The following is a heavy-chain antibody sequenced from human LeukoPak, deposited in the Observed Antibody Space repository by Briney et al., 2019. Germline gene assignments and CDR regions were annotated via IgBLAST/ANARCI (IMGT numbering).Heavy chain of an antibody. J-gene: IGHJ3*02. CDR1: GYTFTSYG. V-gene: IGHV1-18*04. Sequence: ASVKVSCMASGYTFTSYGISWVRQAPGQGLEWMGWISAYNGNTNYAQKLQGRVTMTTDTSTSTAYMELRSLRSDDTAVYYCAREDYGDYDGSGAFDIWGQGTMVTVSS. CDR2: ISAYNGNT. CDR3: AREDYGDYDGSGAFDI. D-gene: IGHD4-17*01.